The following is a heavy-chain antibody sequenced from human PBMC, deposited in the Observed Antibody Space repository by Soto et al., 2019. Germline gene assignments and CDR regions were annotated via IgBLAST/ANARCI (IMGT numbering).Heavy chain of an antibody. D-gene: IGHD3-22*01. CDR1: GGSISSYY. Sequence: KTSETLSLTCTVSGGSISSYYWSWIRQPPGKGLEWIGYIYYSGSTNYNPSLKSRVTISVDTSKNQFSLKLSSVTAADTAVYYCASGAYYDSSGYLSSFDYWGQGTLVTVSS. J-gene: IGHJ4*02. CDR3: ASGAYYDSSGYLSSFDY. V-gene: IGHV4-59*01. CDR2: IYYSGST.